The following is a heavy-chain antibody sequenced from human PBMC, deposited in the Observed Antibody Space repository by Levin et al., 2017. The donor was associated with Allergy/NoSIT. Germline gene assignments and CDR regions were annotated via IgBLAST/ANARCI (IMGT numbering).Heavy chain of an antibody. Sequence: LETLSLTCTVSGGSISSSSYYWGWIRQPPGKGLEWIGSIYYSGSTYYNPSLKSRVTISVDTSKNQFSLKLSSVTAADTAVYYCAKYSSSWWGSFDIWGQGTMVTVSS. CDR3: AKYSSSWWGSFDI. J-gene: IGHJ3*02. CDR2: IYYSGST. D-gene: IGHD6-13*01. V-gene: IGHV4-39*01. CDR1: GGSISSSSYY.